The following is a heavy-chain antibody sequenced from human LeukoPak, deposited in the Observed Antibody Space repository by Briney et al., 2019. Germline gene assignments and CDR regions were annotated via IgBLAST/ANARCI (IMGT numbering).Heavy chain of an antibody. CDR2: IYTSGST. J-gene: IGHJ6*03. CDR3: ARQHDSYYYYYIDV. Sequence: PSETLSLTCTVSGGSISSGSYYWSWIRQPAGKGLEWIGRIYTSGSTNYNPSLKSRVTLSVDTSKNQFSLTLSFVTAADTSVYYCARQHDSYYYYYIDVWGSGTTVTVSS. CDR1: GGSISSGSYY. V-gene: IGHV4-61*02.